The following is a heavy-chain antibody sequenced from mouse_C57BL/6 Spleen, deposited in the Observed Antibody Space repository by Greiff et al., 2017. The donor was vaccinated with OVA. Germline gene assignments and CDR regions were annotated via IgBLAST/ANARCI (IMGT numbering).Heavy chain of an antibody. CDR2: ISSGSSTI. Sequence: VQLQESGGGLVKPGGSLKLSCAASGFTFSDYGMHWVRQAPEKGLEWVAYISSGSSTIYYADTVKGRFTISRDNAKNTLFLQMTSLRSEDTAMYYCASHYGSTYWYFDVWGTGTTVTVSS. V-gene: IGHV5-17*01. J-gene: IGHJ1*03. CDR1: GFTFSDYG. CDR3: ASHYGSTYWYFDV. D-gene: IGHD1-1*01.